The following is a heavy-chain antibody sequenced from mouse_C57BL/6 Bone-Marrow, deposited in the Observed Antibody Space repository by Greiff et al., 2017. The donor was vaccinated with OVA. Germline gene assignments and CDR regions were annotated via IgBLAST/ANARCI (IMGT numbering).Heavy chain of an antibody. CDR1: GFSFSDYY. CDR2: IYYDGSST. J-gene: IGHJ4*01. CDR3: ARWLLRGYAMDY. V-gene: IGHV5-16*01. Sequence: DVKLVESEGGLVQPGSSMKLSCTASGFSFSDYYMAWVRQVPENGLEWVAYIYYDGSSTYYLDSLKSRFIISRDNAKNILYLQMSSLKSEDTATYYCARWLLRGYAMDYWGQGTSVTVSS. D-gene: IGHD2-3*01.